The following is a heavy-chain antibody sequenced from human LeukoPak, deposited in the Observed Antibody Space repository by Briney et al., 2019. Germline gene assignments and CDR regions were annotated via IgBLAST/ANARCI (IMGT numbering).Heavy chain of an antibody. J-gene: IGHJ1*01. CDR2: IWYDGSNK. Sequence: QPGGSLRLSCAASGFTFSSYGMHWVRQAPGKGLEWVAVIWYDGSNKYYADSVKGRFTISRDNSKNTLYLQMNSLRAEDTAVYYCAKEGDIVVVPDFHHWGQGTLVTVSS. CDR3: AKEGDIVVVPDFHH. D-gene: IGHD2-2*01. CDR1: GFTFSSYG. V-gene: IGHV3-33*06.